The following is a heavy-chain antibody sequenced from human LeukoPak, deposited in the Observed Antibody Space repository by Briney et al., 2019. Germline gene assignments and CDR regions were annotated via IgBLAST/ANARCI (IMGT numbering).Heavy chain of an antibody. J-gene: IGHJ4*02. Sequence: SETLSLTCTVSGGSVNSGNYYWSWIRQPPGKGPEWIGYIYYSGSTYYYNPSLESRVTISLDTSKNQFSLKLNSLTAADTAVYYCARDREWELQSSRYFDYWGQGTLVTVSS. D-gene: IGHD1-26*01. CDR3: ARDREWELQSSRYFDY. V-gene: IGHV4-61*01. CDR1: GGSVNSGNYY. CDR2: IYYSGSTY.